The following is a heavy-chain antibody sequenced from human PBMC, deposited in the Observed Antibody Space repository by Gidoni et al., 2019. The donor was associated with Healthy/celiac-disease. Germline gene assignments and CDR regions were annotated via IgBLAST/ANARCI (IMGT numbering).Heavy chain of an antibody. CDR2: IYPCDSDT. D-gene: IGHD6-13*01. Sequence: EVQLVQSGAEVKKPGESLKISCKGSGYSFTSYWIGGVRQMPGKGLEWMGIIYPCDSDTRYSPSFQGQVTISADKSISTAYLQWSSLKASDTAMYYCARLGSSSFLPRYGMDVWGQGTTVTVSS. V-gene: IGHV5-51*01. CDR3: ARLGSSSFLPRYGMDV. CDR1: GYSFTSYW. J-gene: IGHJ6*02.